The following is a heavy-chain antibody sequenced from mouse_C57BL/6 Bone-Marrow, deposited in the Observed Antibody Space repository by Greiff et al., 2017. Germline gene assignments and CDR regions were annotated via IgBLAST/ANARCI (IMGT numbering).Heavy chain of an antibody. D-gene: IGHD2-1*01. CDR3: ARAGGNYLAY. J-gene: IGHJ3*01. V-gene: IGHV3-6*01. CDR1: GYSITSGYY. CDR2: ISYDGSN. Sequence: DVKLQESGPGLVKPSQSLSLTCSVTGYSITSGYYWNWIRQFPGNKLEWMGYISYDGSNNYNPSLKNRISITRDTSKNQFFLKLNSVTTEDTATYYCARAGGNYLAYWGQGTLVTVSA.